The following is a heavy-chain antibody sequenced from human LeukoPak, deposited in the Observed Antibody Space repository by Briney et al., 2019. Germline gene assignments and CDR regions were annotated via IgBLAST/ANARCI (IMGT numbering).Heavy chain of an antibody. CDR3: ARCYCSGGSCYPDY. Sequence: SETLSLTCSVSGGSTSSSSYYWGWIRQPPGKGLEWIGSIYYSGSTYYNSSLKSRVTISVDTSKNQFSLKLSSVTVADTAVYYSARCYCSGGSCYPDYWGQGTLVTVSS. V-gene: IGHV4-39*01. CDR1: GGSTSSSSYY. J-gene: IGHJ4*02. CDR2: IYYSGST. D-gene: IGHD2-15*01.